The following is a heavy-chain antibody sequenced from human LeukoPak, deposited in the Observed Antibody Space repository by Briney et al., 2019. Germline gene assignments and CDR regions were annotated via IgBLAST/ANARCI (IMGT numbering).Heavy chain of an antibody. CDR2: VYYSGTT. V-gene: IGHV4-59*01. Sequence: PSETLSLTCTISSGSIGSSYWTWIRQPPGRRLEWIGYVYYSGTTNYNPSLTCRVTISVDTSTNRFSLRLSSVTAADTAVYYCARGRPYYMDVWGKGTTVTVSS. CDR3: ARGRPYYMDV. J-gene: IGHJ6*03. CDR1: SGSIGSSY.